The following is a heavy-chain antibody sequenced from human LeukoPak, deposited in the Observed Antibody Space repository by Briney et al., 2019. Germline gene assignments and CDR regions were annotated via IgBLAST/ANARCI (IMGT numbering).Heavy chain of an antibody. CDR1: GGSISSYY. Sequence: SETLSLTCTVSGGSISSYYWSWIRQPPGTGLELIGYIYYSGSTNYNPSLKCRVTISVATSKNQFSLKLSSVTAADTAVYYCARLSGREWGLLRPYLDCGGQGTLVTVPS. D-gene: IGHD1-26*01. J-gene: IGHJ4*02. CDR3: ARLSGREWGLLRPYLDC. V-gene: IGHV4-59*01. CDR2: IYYSGST.